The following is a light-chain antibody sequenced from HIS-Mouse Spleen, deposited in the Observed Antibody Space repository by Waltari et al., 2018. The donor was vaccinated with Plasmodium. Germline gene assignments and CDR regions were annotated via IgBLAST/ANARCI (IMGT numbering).Light chain of an antibody. V-gene: IGLV2-8*01. CDR3: SSYAGSNNLV. Sequence: QSALTQPPSASGSPGQSVTVSCTGTSSDVGGYNYVPWYQQHPGKAPKLMIYEVSKRPSGVADGVSGSKSGNTGSLTVSGLQAEDEADYYCSSYAGSNNLVFGGGTKLTVL. CDR2: EVS. J-gene: IGLJ2*01. CDR1: SSDVGGYNY.